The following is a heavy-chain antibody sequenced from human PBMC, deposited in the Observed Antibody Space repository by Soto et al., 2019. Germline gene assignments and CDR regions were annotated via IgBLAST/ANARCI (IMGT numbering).Heavy chain of an antibody. D-gene: IGHD1-1*01. CDR1: GGSISSSNW. V-gene: IGHV4-4*02. CDR3: VNYYWNDNIDC. Sequence: QVQLQESGPGLVKPSGTLSLTCAVSGGSISSSNWWSWVRQPPGKGLEWIGEIYHSGSTNYNPSLKRRVTISVDKSKNQFSLKLSSVTGADTAVYYCVNYYWNDNIDCWGQGTLVTVSS. CDR2: IYHSGST. J-gene: IGHJ4*02.